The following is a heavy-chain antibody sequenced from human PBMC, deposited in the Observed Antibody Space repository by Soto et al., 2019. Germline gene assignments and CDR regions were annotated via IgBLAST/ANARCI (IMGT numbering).Heavy chain of an antibody. CDR3: VRQQVGWYFDL. V-gene: IGHV3-30*03. D-gene: IGHD1-26*01. Sequence: QGQLVESGVGVVRPVRSLRLSCEASGFTFSSYGMHWVRQAPGTGLEYVAIISHDASNRYYADFVKGRFTISRDNSKNTLYLEMISLRADDTALDYCVRQQVGWYFDLWGRGTLVTVSS. J-gene: IGHJ2*01. CDR1: GFTFSSYG. CDR2: ISHDASNR.